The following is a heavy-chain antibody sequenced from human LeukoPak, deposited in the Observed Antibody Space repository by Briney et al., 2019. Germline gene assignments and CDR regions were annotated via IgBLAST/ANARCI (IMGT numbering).Heavy chain of an antibody. CDR1: GYSFTSYW. Sequence: GESLKISCKGSGYSFTSYWMGWVRQTSGKGLEWMAIIHPNDASTIYSPSFQGQVTISADRSITTAYLQWNTLQASDTAIYYCARHNNWAFDYWDRGTLLTVSS. D-gene: IGHD1-20*01. J-gene: IGHJ4*02. CDR2: IHPNDAST. V-gene: IGHV5-51*01. CDR3: ARHNNWAFDY.